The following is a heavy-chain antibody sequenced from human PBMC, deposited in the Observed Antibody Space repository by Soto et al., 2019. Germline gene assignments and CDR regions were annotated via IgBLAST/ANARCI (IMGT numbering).Heavy chain of an antibody. V-gene: IGHV4-59*01. CDR3: AAGEASSRNLAPYYLDF. J-gene: IGHJ4*02. CDR1: GGSMRNYF. CDR2: IHYSGTT. Sequence: SETLSLTCTVSGGSMRNYFWTWIRQPPGKGLEWIGYIHYSGTTSFFPSYNPSLRSRVTISEDTSENQFSLKLLSVTTADTAVYFCAAGEASSRNLAPYYLDFWGQGTLVTVSS. D-gene: IGHD6-13*01.